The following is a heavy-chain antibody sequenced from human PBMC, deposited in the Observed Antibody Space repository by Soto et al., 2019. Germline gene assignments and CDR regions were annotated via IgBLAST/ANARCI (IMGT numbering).Heavy chain of an antibody. CDR1: GFTFSSND. D-gene: IGHD3-22*01. V-gene: IGHV3-53*01. Sequence: EVQLVESGGGLIQPGGSLRLSCAASGFTFSSNDMNWVRQAPGKGLEWVSLIYSGGSTYYADSVKGRFTISRDNSKNTLDHQMSSLRAEDTAVYYCTTRPLLPGAPWGQGTMVTVPS. CDR3: TTRPLLPGAP. CDR2: IYSGGST. J-gene: IGHJ3*01.